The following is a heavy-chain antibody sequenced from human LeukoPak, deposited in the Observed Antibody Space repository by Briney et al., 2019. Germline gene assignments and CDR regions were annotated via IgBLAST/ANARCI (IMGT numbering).Heavy chain of an antibody. D-gene: IGHD1-1*01. CDR3: ARGNASLERNHALDI. V-gene: IGHV3-21*01. CDR2: ISVTSTHI. Sequence: NPGGSLRLSCAASGFTFSTYAMHWVRQAPGKGLEWVSSISVTSTHIYYAASVKGRFTVSRDNAKNSLNLQMNSLRAEDTALYYCARGNASLERNHALDIWGQGTMVSVSS. J-gene: IGHJ3*02. CDR1: GFTFSTYA.